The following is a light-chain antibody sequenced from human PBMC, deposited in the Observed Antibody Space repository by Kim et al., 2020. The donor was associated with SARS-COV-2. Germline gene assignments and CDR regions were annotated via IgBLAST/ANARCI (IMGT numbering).Light chain of an antibody. CDR3: QQLNSYPIN. J-gene: IGKJ5*01. V-gene: IGKV1-9*01. CDR2: AAS. CDR1: QGISSY. Sequence: ASVGDRVTITCRASQGISSYLAWYQQKPGKAPNLLIYAASTLQSGVPSRFSGSGSGTDFTLTISSLQPEDFATYYCQQLNSYPINFGQGKRLEIK.